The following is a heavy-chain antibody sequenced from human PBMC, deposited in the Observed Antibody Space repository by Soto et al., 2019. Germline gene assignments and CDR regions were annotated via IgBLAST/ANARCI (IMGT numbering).Heavy chain of an antibody. J-gene: IGHJ4*02. CDR3: ANHPASGWPPL. Sequence: GGSLRLSCAASGFTFSSYAMSWVRQAPGKGLEWASAISGSGGSTYYADSVKGRFTISRDNSKNTLYLQMNSLRAEDTAVYYCANHPASGWPPLWGQGTLVTVSS. D-gene: IGHD6-19*01. V-gene: IGHV3-23*01. CDR1: GFTFSSYA. CDR2: ISGSGGST.